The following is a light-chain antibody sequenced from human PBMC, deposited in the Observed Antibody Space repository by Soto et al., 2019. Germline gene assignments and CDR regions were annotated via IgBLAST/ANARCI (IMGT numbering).Light chain of an antibody. CDR2: DAS. CDR1: QTISND. CDR3: QQHFPRPFT. V-gene: IGKV3-11*01. Sequence: EIVLTQSPGTLSLSPGERATLSCGASQTISNDLAWYQQKPGQAPRLLIYDASIRATGIPARFSGSGSGTDFTLTISSLEPEDFAVYYCQQHFPRPFTFGPGTKVDIK. J-gene: IGKJ3*01.